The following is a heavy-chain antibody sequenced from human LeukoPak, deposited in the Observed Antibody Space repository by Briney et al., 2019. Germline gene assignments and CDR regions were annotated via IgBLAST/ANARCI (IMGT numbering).Heavy chain of an antibody. V-gene: IGHV3-23*01. CDR3: AKDKWYYYDSSGYYQGLFDY. CDR1: GFTFSSCA. J-gene: IGHJ4*02. CDR2: ISGSGGST. Sequence: GGSLRLSCAASGFTFSSCAMSWVRQAPGKGLEWVSGISGSGGSTYYTDSVKGRFTISRDNSKNTLYLQMNSLRAEDTAVYYCAKDKWYYYDSSGYYQGLFDYWGQGTLVTVSS. D-gene: IGHD3-22*01.